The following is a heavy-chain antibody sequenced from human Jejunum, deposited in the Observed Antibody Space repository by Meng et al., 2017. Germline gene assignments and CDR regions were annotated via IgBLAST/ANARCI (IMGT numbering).Heavy chain of an antibody. V-gene: IGHV3-48*03. Sequence: GGSLRLSCAASGFTSSNYEMSWVRQAPGKGLEWVAYTSSRGGETIYYTGSVRGRFTISRDDTNNTLYLQMNGLRADGTAVYHCTGGWVRFGIAAADNTLCGCGYWGQGALVTVSS. CDR3: TGGWVRFGIAAADNTLCGCGY. CDR2: TSSRGGETI. J-gene: IGHJ4*02. CDR1: GFTSSNYE. D-gene: IGHD6-25*01.